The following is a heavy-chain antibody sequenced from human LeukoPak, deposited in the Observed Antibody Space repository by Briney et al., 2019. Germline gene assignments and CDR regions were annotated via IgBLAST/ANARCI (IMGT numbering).Heavy chain of an antibody. Sequence: GGSLRLSCVASGFPFRSYAMTWVRQTPGKGLETVSVITDDEDTYYADSVKGRFTISRDNSQNTVFLQMNSLRVEDTAVYYCAKVDYWSPENYFDSWGQGTLVTVSS. V-gene: IGHV3-23*01. CDR3: AKVDYWSPENYFDS. D-gene: IGHD1-1*01. CDR1: GFPFRSYA. J-gene: IGHJ4*02. CDR2: ITDDEDT.